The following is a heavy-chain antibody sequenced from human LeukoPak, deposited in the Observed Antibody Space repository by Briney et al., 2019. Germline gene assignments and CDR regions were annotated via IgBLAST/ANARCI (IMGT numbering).Heavy chain of an antibody. CDR1: GFNLSYYS. Sequence: GGSLRLSCTVSGFNLSYYSMTWVRQAPGKGLEWVANIKQDGSDKHYVDSVKGRFTISRDNGKNSLYLQMNSLRAEDTAVYYCATRYCTISACRASSYKSFDVWGKGTTVTVSS. CDR2: IKQDGSDK. J-gene: IGHJ6*04. D-gene: IGHD2-8*01. CDR3: ATRYCTISACRASSYKSFDV. V-gene: IGHV3-7*01.